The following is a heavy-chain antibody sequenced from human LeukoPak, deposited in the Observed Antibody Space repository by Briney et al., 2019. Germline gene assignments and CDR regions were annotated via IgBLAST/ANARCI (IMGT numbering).Heavy chain of an antibody. CDR3: ARVPTNSYGFGQ. CDR1: GFSFRSFS. D-gene: IGHD5-18*01. V-gene: IGHV3-21*01. CDR2: ISSTSNHR. Sequence: GGSLRLSCAASGFSFRSFSMTWVRQAPGKGLEWVAAISSTSNHRYHADSVKGRFSISRDNAKNTLYLQMNSLTVEDTAVYYCARVPTNSYGFGQWGQGSLVTVSS. J-gene: IGHJ4*02.